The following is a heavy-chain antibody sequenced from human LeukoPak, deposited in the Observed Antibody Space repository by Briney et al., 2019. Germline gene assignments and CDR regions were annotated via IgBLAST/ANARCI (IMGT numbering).Heavy chain of an antibody. V-gene: IGHV3-33*06. CDR3: AKEQAAGRYYFDY. CDR1: GFTSSSHG. CDR2: IWYDGSNK. Sequence: PGGSLRLSCAASGFTSSSHGMHWVRQAPGKGLEWVAVIWYDGSNKYYADSVKGRFTISRDNSKNTVDLQMNSLRAEDTAVYYCAKEQAAGRYYFDYWGQGTLVTVSS. J-gene: IGHJ4*02. D-gene: IGHD6-19*01.